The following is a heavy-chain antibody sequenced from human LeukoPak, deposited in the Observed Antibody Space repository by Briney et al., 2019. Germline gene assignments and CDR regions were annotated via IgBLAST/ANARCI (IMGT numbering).Heavy chain of an antibody. Sequence: PSETLSLTCSVSGGSISSSSYYWGWIRQPPGKGLEWIGSFSYSGSPYYSPTLKSRVTISLDTSTNQFSLNLRSVTAADTAVYYCARHREYYYMDVWGKGTTVTVSS. J-gene: IGHJ6*03. CDR2: FSYSGSP. CDR3: ARHREYYYMDV. CDR1: GGSISSSSYY. V-gene: IGHV4-39*07. D-gene: IGHD5-24*01.